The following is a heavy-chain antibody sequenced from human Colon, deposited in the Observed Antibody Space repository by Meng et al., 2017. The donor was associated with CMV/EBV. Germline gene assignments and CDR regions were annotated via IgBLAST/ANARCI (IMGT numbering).Heavy chain of an antibody. J-gene: IGHJ4*02. CDR1: GYTFTGYY. CDR3: ARGRGIAARGDY. D-gene: IGHD6-6*01. CDR2: INPNSGGT. V-gene: IGHV1-2*02. Sequence: ASVKVSCKASGYTFTGYYMHWVRQAPGQGLEWMGWINPNSGGTNFAQKFQGRVTMTRDTSISTAYMELSRLRSDDTAVYYCARGRGIAARGDYWGQGTLVTVSS.